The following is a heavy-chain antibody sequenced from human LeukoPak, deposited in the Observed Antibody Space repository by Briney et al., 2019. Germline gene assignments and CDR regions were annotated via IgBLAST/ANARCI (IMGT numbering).Heavy chain of an antibody. J-gene: IGHJ4*02. CDR3: ARDGSTGVYY. CDR2: ISSSSSYI. CDR1: GFTFSSYS. Sequence: PGGSLRLSCAASGFTFSSYSMNWVRQTPGKGLEWVSSISSSSSYIYYADSVKGRFTISRDNAKNSLYLQMNSLRAEDTAVYYCARDGSTGVYYWGQGTLVTVSS. V-gene: IGHV3-21*01. D-gene: IGHD7-27*01.